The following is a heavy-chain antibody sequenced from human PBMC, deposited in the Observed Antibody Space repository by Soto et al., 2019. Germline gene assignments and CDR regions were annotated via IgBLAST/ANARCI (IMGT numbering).Heavy chain of an antibody. V-gene: IGHV4-4*07. CDR3: ARASGTIGFFDY. J-gene: IGHJ4*02. Sequence: SETLSLTCTVSGGSISNYYWSWIRQPAGKGLEWIGRIYTNGGTSYNPSLKSRVTMSVDTSKNQFSLKLSSLTAADTAVYFCARASGTIGFFDYWGQGIPVTVSS. CDR1: GGSISNYY. D-gene: IGHD1-1*01. CDR2: IYTNGGT.